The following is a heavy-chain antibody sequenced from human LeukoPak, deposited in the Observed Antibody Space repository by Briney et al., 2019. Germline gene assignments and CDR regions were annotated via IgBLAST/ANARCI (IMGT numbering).Heavy chain of an antibody. V-gene: IGHV3-23*01. CDR3: AKDSGTHSSSWSSIDY. J-gene: IGHJ4*02. D-gene: IGHD6-13*01. CDR2: ISGSGGST. CDR1: GFTFSSYA. Sequence: PGGSLRLSCAASGFTFSSYAMSWVRQAPGKGLEWVSAISGSGGSTYYADSVKGRFTISRDNSKNTLYLQMNSLRAEDTAVYYCAKDSGTHSSSWSSIDYWGQGTLVTVSS.